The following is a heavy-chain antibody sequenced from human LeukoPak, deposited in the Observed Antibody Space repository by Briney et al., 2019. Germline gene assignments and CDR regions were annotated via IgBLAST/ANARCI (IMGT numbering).Heavy chain of an antibody. J-gene: IGHJ4*02. V-gene: IGHV1-2*02. Sequence: ASVKVSCKASGYTFTGYYMHWVRQAPGQGLEWMGWINPNSGGTNYAQKFQGRVTMTRDTSISTAYMELSRLRSDDTAVYYCARDQAVLVPAASDYWGQGTLVTVSS. D-gene: IGHD2-2*01. CDR1: GYTFTGYY. CDR3: ARDQAVLVPAASDY. CDR2: INPNSGGT.